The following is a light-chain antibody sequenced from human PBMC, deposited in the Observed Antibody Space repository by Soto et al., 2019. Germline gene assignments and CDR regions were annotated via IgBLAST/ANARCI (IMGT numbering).Light chain of an antibody. V-gene: IGLV7-43*01. CDR3: LLSYGGAWV. CDR2: SIS. Sequence: QAVVTQEPSLTVSPGGTVTLTCASSTGAVTSGYYPNWFQQKPGQAPMALIYSISNNHSWTPARFSGSLLGGKAALTLSGVQPEDEAEYYCLLSYGGAWVFGGGTQLTVL. J-gene: IGLJ3*02. CDR1: TGAVTSGYY.